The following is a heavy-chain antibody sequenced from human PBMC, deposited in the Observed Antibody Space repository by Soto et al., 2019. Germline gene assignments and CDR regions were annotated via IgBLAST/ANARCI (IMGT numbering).Heavy chain of an antibody. Sequence: GGSLRLSCAASGFTFSSYAMSWVRQAPGKGLEWVSAISGSGGSTYYADSVKGRFTISRDNSKNTLYLQMNSLRAEDTAVYYCAKEDQESYSSSWYLWFDPWGQGTLVTVSS. D-gene: IGHD6-13*01. CDR1: GFTFSSYA. CDR3: AKEDQESYSSSWYLWFDP. J-gene: IGHJ5*02. CDR2: ISGSGGST. V-gene: IGHV3-23*01.